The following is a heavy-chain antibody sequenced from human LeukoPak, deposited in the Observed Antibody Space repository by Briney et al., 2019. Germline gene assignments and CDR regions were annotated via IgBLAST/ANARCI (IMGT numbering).Heavy chain of an antibody. CDR2: IYYSGST. V-gene: IGHV4-59*01. D-gene: IGHD1-1*01. CDR1: GGSISSYY. CDR3: ARRYKGWFDP. Sequence: SETLSLTCSVSGGSISSYYWSWIRQPPGKGLEWIGYIYYSGSTNYNPSLKSRVTISVDTSKNQFSLRLSSVTAADTAVYYCARRYKGWFDPWGQGTLVTVSS. J-gene: IGHJ5*02.